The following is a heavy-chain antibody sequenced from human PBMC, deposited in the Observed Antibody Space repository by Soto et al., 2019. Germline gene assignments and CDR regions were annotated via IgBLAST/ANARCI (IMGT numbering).Heavy chain of an antibody. Sequence: EVQLVESGGGLVQPGGSMRLFCAASGFIFNNYDMHWVRQATGKGLEWVSTIGTAGDTYYPGSVKGRFIISRENAKNYMYLQMNSLRAEDTAVYYCARGRVPAAVYGMDVWGQGTTVTVSS. V-gene: IGHV3-13*01. CDR2: IGTAGDT. CDR3: ARGRVPAAVYGMDV. D-gene: IGHD2-2*01. J-gene: IGHJ6*02. CDR1: GFIFNNYD.